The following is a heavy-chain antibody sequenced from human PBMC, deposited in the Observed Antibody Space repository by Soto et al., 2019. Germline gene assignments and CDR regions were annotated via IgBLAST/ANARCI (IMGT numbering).Heavy chain of an antibody. Sequence: VQLVESGGGLVQPGGSLRLSCAASGYTFSHYWITWVRQTPGKGLEWVANVKEDGSEKYYVDSVKGRFTIFRDNAKNSLDLQMSSLSAEDTAVYYCARGHYGMDVWGQGATVTVSS. CDR3: ARGHYGMDV. CDR1: GYTFSHYW. V-gene: IGHV3-7*03. CDR2: VKEDGSEK. J-gene: IGHJ6*02.